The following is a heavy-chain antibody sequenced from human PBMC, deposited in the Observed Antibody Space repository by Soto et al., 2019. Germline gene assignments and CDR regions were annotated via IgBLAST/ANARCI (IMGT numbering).Heavy chain of an antibody. CDR3: ARDDYDVPAGRYYYYGMDV. Sequence: PGGSLRLSCAASGFTFSSYAMHWVRQAPGKGLEWVAVISYDGSNKYYADSVKGRFTISRDNSRNTLYLQMNSLRAEDTAVYYCARDDYDVPAGRYYYYGMDVWGQGTTVTVSS. CDR2: ISYDGSNK. J-gene: IGHJ6*02. V-gene: IGHV3-30-3*01. CDR1: GFTFSSYA. D-gene: IGHD3-22*01.